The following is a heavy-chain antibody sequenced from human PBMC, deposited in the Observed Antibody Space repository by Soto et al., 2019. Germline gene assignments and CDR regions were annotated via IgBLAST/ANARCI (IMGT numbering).Heavy chain of an antibody. V-gene: IGHV1-69*02. D-gene: IGHD2-21*01. CDR3: IFDVKPVVVYFDY. CDR2: IIPIFGLA. CDR1: GGTFTTYT. Sequence: QVQLVQSGAEVKEPGSSVKVSCKVSGGTFTTYTISWVRQAPGQGLEWMGRIIPIFGLANPAQKFQDRVTIPADKSTDTAFMEIRSLRSEDTAVYFCIFDVKPVVVYFDYWGQGTLVTASS. J-gene: IGHJ4*02.